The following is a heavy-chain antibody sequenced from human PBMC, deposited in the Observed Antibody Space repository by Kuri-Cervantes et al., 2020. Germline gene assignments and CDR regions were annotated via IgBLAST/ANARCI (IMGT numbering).Heavy chain of an antibody. CDR1: GASVSNSYF. Sequence: GSLRLSCTVSGASVSNSYFWGWIRQSPGTGLEWIASIYDFANMHYNPSLKSRVSMSVDTSNNQLSLRLSSMTAADTAVYFCARQGGSSQSFDFWGRGTLVTVSS. J-gene: IGHJ4*02. CDR2: IYDFANM. V-gene: IGHV4-38-2*02. CDR3: ARQGGSSQSFDF. D-gene: IGHD6-13*01.